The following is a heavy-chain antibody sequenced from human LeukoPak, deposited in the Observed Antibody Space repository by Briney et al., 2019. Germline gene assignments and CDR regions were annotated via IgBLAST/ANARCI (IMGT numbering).Heavy chain of an antibody. J-gene: IGHJ4*02. CDR3: ASGIVSGLFDY. CDR2: IYTSGST. CDR1: GGSISSGSYY. D-gene: IGHD1-26*01. V-gene: IGHV4-61*02. Sequence: SQTLSLTCTVSGGSISSGSYYWSWIRQPAGKGLEWIGRIYTSGSTNYNPSLKSRVTISVDTSKNQFSLKLSSVTAADTAVYYCASGIVSGLFDYWGQGTLVTVSS.